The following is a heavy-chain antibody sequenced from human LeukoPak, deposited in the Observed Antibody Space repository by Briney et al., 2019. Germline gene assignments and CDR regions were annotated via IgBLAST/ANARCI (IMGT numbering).Heavy chain of an antibody. D-gene: IGHD3-22*01. CDR2: ISSSSSYI. CDR1: GFTFSSYS. J-gene: IGHJ4*02. V-gene: IGHV3-21*01. CDR3: AREPEYYYDSRDY. Sequence: GGSLRLSCAASGFTFSSYSMNWVRQAPGKGLEWVSSISSSSSYIYYADSVKGRFTISRDNAKNSLYLQMNSLRAEDTAVYYCAREPEYYYDSRDYWGQGTLVTVSS.